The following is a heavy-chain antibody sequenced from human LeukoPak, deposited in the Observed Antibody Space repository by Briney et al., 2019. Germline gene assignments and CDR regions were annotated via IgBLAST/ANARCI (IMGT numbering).Heavy chain of an antibody. D-gene: IGHD1-26*01. CDR1: GFIFRSYE. CDR3: ARTGGSYPYYFEY. Sequence: PGGSLRLSCAASGFIFRSYEMNWVRQAPGKGLEWVSYISSSGSTIYYADSGKGRFTLSRDNAKNSLYLQMNSLRAEDTAVYYCARTGGSYPYYFEYWGQGTLVTVSS. CDR2: ISSSGSTI. J-gene: IGHJ4*02. V-gene: IGHV3-48*03.